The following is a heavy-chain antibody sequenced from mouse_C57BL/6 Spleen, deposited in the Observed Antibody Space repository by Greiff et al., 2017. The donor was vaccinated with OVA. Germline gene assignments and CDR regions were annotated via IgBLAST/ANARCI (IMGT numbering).Heavy chain of an antibody. CDR2: IEPSDSYT. CDR1: GYTFTSYW. V-gene: IGHV1-69*01. Sequence: QVQLQQPGAELVMPGASVKLSCKASGYTFTSYWMHWVKQRPGQGLGWIGEIEPSDSYTNYNQKFTGKSTLTVDKSSSTAYMQLSSLTSEDSAVYYCARGENSSGPFAYWGQGTLVTVSA. D-gene: IGHD3-2*02. CDR3: ARGENSSGPFAY. J-gene: IGHJ3*01.